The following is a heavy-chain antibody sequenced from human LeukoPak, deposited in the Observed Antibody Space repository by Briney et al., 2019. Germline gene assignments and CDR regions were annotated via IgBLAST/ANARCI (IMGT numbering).Heavy chain of an antibody. D-gene: IGHD6-13*01. CDR3: ATAAPPYSSSWPFDY. J-gene: IGHJ4*02. Sequence: ASVKVSCKVSGYTLTELSMHWVRQAPGKGLEWMGGFDPEDGETIYAQKFQGRVTMTEDTSTDTAYMELSSLRSEDTAVYYCATAAPPYSSSWPFDYWGQGTLVTVSS. V-gene: IGHV1-24*01. CDR2: FDPEDGET. CDR1: GYTLTELS.